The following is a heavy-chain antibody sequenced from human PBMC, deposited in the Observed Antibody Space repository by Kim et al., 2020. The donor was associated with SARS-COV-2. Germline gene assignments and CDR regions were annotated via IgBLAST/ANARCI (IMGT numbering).Heavy chain of an antibody. J-gene: IGHJ6*02. D-gene: IGHD3-22*01. Sequence: ASVKVSCKASGYTFTSYAMNWVRQAPGQGLEWIGCINTNTGNPTYAQGFTGRFVLSLDTPVSTAYLQISSLKAEDTAVYYCARHVINYFDSSGYYYVLYYGMEVWGQGTTVTVSS. CDR3: ARHVINYFDSSGYYYVLYYGMEV. CDR1: GYTFTSYA. CDR2: INTNTGNP. V-gene: IGHV7-4-1*02.